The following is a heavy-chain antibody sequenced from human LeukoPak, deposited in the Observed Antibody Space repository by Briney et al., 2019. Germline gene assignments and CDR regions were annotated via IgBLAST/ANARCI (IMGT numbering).Heavy chain of an antibody. D-gene: IGHD6-13*01. CDR2: ISNSGSII. V-gene: IGHV3-11*01. J-gene: IGHJ4*02. CDR3: ASPPGGYTSSWSDY. CDR1: GFIFSDYY. Sequence: GGSLRLSCAASGFIFSDYYMSWIRQAPGKGLEWVAYISNSGSIIYYADSVKGRFTISRDNAKNSLYLQMNSLRAEDTAMYYCASPPGGYTSSWSDYWGQGTLVTVSS.